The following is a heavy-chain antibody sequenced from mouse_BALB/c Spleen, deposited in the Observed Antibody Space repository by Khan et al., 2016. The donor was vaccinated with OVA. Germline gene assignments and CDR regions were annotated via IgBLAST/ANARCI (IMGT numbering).Heavy chain of an antibody. V-gene: IGHV2-9*02. CDR3: ARYDGNYGWYFDF. CDR2: IWTGGST. Sequence: QVQLKQSGPGLVAPSQSLSITCTVSGFSLTSNGVHWVRQPQGKGLEWLGVIWTGGSTNYNSALMSRLSISKDTSKSPVFLNMKSLQTDDTAMYYCARYDGNYGWYFDFWGAGTTVTVSS. D-gene: IGHD2-1*01. J-gene: IGHJ1*01. CDR1: GFSLTSNG.